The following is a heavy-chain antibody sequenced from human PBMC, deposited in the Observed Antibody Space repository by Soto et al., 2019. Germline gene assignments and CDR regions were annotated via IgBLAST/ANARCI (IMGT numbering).Heavy chain of an antibody. J-gene: IGHJ4*02. CDR3: ARDPDYYGSGSYYSDY. CDR1: GFTFSSYS. D-gene: IGHD3-10*01. CDR2: ISSSSSYI. V-gene: IGHV3-21*01. Sequence: GGSLRLSCAASGFTFSSYSMNWVRQAPGKGLEWVSSISSSSSYIYYADSVKGRFTISRDNAKNSLYLQMNSLRAEDTAVYYCARDPDYYGSGSYYSDYWGQGTLVTVSS.